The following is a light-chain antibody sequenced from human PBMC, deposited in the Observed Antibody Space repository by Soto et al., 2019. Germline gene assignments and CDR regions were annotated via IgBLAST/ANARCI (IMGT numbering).Light chain of an antibody. CDR2: LGS. J-gene: IGKJ4*01. CDR1: QSLLHSNGYNS. CDR3: MQGLQPPLT. Sequence: DLVMTQSPLSLPVTPGEPASISCRSSQSLLHSNGYNSLSWYLQKPGQSPQLLIYLGSNRASGVPDRFSGSVSGTDFTLKISRVEAEDAGVYYCMQGLQPPLTFGGGTKVEIK. V-gene: IGKV2-28*01.